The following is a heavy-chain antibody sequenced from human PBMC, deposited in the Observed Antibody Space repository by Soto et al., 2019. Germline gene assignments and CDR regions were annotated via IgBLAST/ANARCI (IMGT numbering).Heavy chain of an antibody. D-gene: IGHD5-18*01. V-gene: IGHV4-59*01. CDR3: ARDHPHSYGVYYFDY. CDR2: IYSSGST. J-gene: IGHJ4*02. Sequence: SETLSLTCTVSGGSISNYYWNWIRQSPGKGLEWIGYIYSSGSTHYNPSLHNRVTISIDTSKNQVSLKVNSVTAADTAVYYCARDHPHSYGVYYFDYWGQGTPVTVS. CDR1: GGSISNYY.